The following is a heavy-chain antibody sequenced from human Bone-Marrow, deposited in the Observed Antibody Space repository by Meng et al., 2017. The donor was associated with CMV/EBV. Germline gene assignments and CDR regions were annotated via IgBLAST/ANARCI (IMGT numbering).Heavy chain of an antibody. Sequence: SETLSLTCAPSGGSISSSNWWSWIRQPPGKGLEWIGYIYYTTSANFNPSLKSRVTISVDTSKDHFSLKLSSVTAADTAVYYGARGYRRGLRGWYFDLWGRGTLVTVSS. CDR1: GGSISSSNW. V-gene: IGHV4-4*02. J-gene: IGHJ2*01. D-gene: IGHD4-17*01. CDR3: ARGYRRGLRGWYFDL. CDR2: IYYTTSA.